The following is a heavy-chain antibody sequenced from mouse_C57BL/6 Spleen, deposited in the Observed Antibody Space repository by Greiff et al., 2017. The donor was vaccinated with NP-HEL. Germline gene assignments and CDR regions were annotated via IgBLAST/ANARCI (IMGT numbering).Heavy chain of an antibody. D-gene: IGHD1-1*01. CDR2: IYPGDGDT. J-gene: IGHJ2*01. CDR3: ARTYYGSYFDY. CDR1: GYAFSSSW. Sequence: VKLQESGPELVKPGASVKISCKASGYAFSSSWMNWVKQRPGKGLEWIGRIYPGDGDTNYNGKFKGKATLTADKSSSTAYMQLSSLTSEDSAVYFCARTYYGSYFDYWGQGTTLTVSS. V-gene: IGHV1-82*01.